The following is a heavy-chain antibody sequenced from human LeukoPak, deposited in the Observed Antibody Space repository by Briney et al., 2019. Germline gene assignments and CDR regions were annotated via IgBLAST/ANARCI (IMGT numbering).Heavy chain of an antibody. Sequence: GGSLRLSCAASGFTFSSYAMGWARQAPGKGLEWVSAISGSGGSTYYADSVKGWFTISRDNSKNTLYLQMNSLRAEDTAVYYCAKGRYYYDSSGGGYYYYGMDAWGQGTTVTVSS. V-gene: IGHV3-23*01. J-gene: IGHJ6*02. CDR1: GFTFSSYA. CDR3: AKGRYYYDSSGGGYYYYGMDA. CDR2: ISGSGGST. D-gene: IGHD3-22*01.